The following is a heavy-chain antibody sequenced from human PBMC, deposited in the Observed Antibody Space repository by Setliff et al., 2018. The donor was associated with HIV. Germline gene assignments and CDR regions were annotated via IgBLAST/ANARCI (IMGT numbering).Heavy chain of an antibody. CDR2: IIPIFGTA. CDR1: GGTLSKYA. D-gene: IGHD4-17*01. J-gene: IGHJ6*03. Sequence: SVKVSCKASGGTLSKYAIIWVRQAPGQGLEWMGGIIPIFGTANYAQNFQGRVTITADASTSTAYMELSSLRSEDAAVYYCARQVYGDFYYYYYMDVWGKGTTVTVSS. CDR3: ARQVYGDFYYYYYMDV. V-gene: IGHV1-69*13.